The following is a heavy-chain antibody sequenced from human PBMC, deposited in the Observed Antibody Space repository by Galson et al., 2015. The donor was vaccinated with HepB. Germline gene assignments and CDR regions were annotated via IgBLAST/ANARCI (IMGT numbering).Heavy chain of an antibody. Sequence: LRLSCAASGFTFSSYGMHWVRQAPGKGLEWVAFIRYDGSNKYYADSVKGRFTISRDNSKNTLYLQMNSLRAEDTAVYYCAKDTAWNDALIDYWGQGALVTVSS. CDR2: IRYDGSNK. D-gene: IGHD1-1*01. CDR3: AKDTAWNDALIDY. CDR1: GFTFSSYG. V-gene: IGHV3-30*02. J-gene: IGHJ4*02.